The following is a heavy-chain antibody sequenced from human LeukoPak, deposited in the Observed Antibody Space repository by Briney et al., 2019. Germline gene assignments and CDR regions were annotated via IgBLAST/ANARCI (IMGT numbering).Heavy chain of an antibody. CDR2: IYSSGST. Sequence: SETLSLTCTVSDGSISSYYWNWIRQPAEKGLEWIGRIYSSGSTNYNPSLKSRVTMSIDTSKHQFSLTLRSVSAADTAVYYCARDGYRGRNSHWFDPWGQGTLVTVSS. CDR1: DGSISSYY. D-gene: IGHD3-16*01. V-gene: IGHV4-4*07. J-gene: IGHJ5*02. CDR3: ARDGYRGRNSHWFDP.